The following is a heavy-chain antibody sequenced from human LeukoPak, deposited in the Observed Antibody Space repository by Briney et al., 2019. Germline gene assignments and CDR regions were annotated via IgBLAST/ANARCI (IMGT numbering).Heavy chain of an antibody. CDR2: FHTSGNT. J-gene: IGHJ5*02. Sequence: PSDTLSLTCSVSGGCISRYYWSWIRQPAAPALALIGRFHTSGNTNYNPSLKSRVTISVDKSKIQFSLKLSSVTAADTAVYYCARGLVGTTGEQNWFDPWGQGTLVTVSS. CDR3: ARGLVGTTGEQNWFDP. CDR1: GGCISRYY. D-gene: IGHD1-26*01. V-gene: IGHV4-4*07.